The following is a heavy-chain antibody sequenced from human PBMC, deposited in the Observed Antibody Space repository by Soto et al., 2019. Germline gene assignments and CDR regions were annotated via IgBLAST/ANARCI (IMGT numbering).Heavy chain of an antibody. CDR2: IIPILGIA. Sequence: SVKVSCKASGGTFSSYAISWVRQAPGQGLEWMGRIIPILGIANYAQKFQGRVTITADKSTSTAYMELSSLRSEDTAVYYCARDIQLWYKDYYYGMDFWGQGTTVTVSS. V-gene: IGHV1-69*04. CDR1: GGTFSSYA. D-gene: IGHD5-18*01. J-gene: IGHJ6*02. CDR3: ARDIQLWYKDYYYGMDF.